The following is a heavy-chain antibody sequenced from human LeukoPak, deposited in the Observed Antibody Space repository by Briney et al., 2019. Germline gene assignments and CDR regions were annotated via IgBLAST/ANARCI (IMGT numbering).Heavy chain of an antibody. CDR1: GFTFSTYN. Sequence: PGGSLRLSCAASGFTFSTYNMNWVRQAPGKGLEWVAFIRYDGSKYYADSVKGRFTISRDNSKNTLYLQMNSLRAEDTAVYYCAKEGTASKPSDLDYWGQGTLVTVSS. D-gene: IGHD1/OR15-1a*01. CDR3: AKEGTASKPSDLDY. V-gene: IGHV3-30*02. CDR2: IRYDGSK. J-gene: IGHJ4*02.